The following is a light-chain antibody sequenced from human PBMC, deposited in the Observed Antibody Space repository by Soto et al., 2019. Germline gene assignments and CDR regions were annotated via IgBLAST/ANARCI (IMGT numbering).Light chain of an antibody. Sequence: QPVLTQSPSAAASLGASVKLTCTLSSGHSSYAIAWHQQQPEKGPRYLMKLDSDGSHTKGDAIPDRFSGSSSGAERYLTISSLPSEEEADYYCQTWGTGIHVVFGGGTKLTVL. J-gene: IGLJ2*01. V-gene: IGLV4-69*01. CDR2: LDSDGSH. CDR3: QTWGTGIHVV. CDR1: SGHSSYA.